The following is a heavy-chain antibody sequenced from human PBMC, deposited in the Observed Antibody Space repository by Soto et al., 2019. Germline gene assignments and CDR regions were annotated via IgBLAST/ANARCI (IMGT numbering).Heavy chain of an antibody. CDR2: INPSGGST. Sequence: GASVKVSCKASGYTFTSYYMHWGRQAPGQGLEWMGIINPSGGSTSYEQKFQGRVTMTRDTSTSTVYMELSSLRSEDTAVYYCARAAYNWNEVGYWFFPWGQGSLATVSS. CDR3: ARAAYNWNEVGYWFFP. CDR1: GYTFTSYY. J-gene: IGHJ5*02. D-gene: IGHD1-20*01. V-gene: IGHV1-46*03.